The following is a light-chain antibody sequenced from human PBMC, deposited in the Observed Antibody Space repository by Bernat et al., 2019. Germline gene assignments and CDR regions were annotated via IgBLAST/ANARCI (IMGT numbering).Light chain of an antibody. CDR2: DDS. CDR3: QVWDSSSDHYV. Sequence: SYVLTQPPSVSAAPGQTARLTCEGRNIGNKGVHWYQQRPGQASVLVVHDDSDRPPGIPERFSGSKSGNTATLTISRVEAGDEADYYCQVWDSSSDHYVFGSGTKVAVL. V-gene: IGLV3-21*02. CDR1: NIGNKG. J-gene: IGLJ1*01.